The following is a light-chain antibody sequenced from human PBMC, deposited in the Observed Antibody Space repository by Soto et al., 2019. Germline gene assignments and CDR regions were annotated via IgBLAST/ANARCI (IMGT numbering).Light chain of an antibody. V-gene: IGLV2-14*01. Sequence: QSALTQPASVSGSPGQSITISCTGTSGDVGGYNYVSWYQQHPGKAPKLMIYEVSNRPSGVSNRFSGSKSGSTASLTISGLQAEDEADYYCTSYTSSSTLDVVFGGGTKVTVL. J-gene: IGLJ2*01. CDR3: TSYTSSSTLDVV. CDR1: SGDVGGYNY. CDR2: EVS.